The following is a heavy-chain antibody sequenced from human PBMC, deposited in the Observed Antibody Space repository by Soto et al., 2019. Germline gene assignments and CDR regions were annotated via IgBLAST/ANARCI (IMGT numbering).Heavy chain of an antibody. V-gene: IGHV1-18*01. J-gene: IGHJ4*02. Sequence: ASVKVSCKASGYTFTSYGISWVRQAPGQGLEWMGLISAYNGNTIYAQKLQGRVSMTTDTSTSTAYMELRSLRSDDTAVHYCARGFSGTYFEYWGQGTLVTVSS. CDR2: ISAYNGNT. CDR3: ARGFSGTYFEY. CDR1: GYTFTSYG. D-gene: IGHD1-26*01.